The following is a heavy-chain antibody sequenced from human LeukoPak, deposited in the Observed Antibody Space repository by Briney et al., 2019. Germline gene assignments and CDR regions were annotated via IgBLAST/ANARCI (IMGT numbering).Heavy chain of an antibody. CDR1: GVIFSDHY. J-gene: IGHJ4*02. CDR3: ARGYGSGPFYFDY. Sequence: PGGSLRLSCAASGVIFSDHYMDWVRQAPGKGLEWVARIRNKANSYTTEYAASVKGRFTIARDDSKTSLFLQMNSLKTEDTAVYYCARGYGSGPFYFDYWGQGTLVTVSS. CDR2: IRNKANSYTT. V-gene: IGHV3-72*01. D-gene: IGHD3-10*01.